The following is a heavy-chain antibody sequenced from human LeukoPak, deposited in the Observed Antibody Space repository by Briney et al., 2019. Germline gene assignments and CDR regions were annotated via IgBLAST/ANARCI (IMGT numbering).Heavy chain of an antibody. CDR1: GFTFSSCE. J-gene: IGHJ6*04. CDR3: ARDRTIMVQDV. D-gene: IGHD3-10*01. Sequence: GGSLRLSCAASGFTFSSCEMNWVRQAPGKGLEWVSYISSGGYSIYYADSVKGRFTISRDNAKNSLFLQMNSLRAEDTAVYYCARDRTIMVQDVWGKGTTVTVSS. CDR2: ISSGGYSI. V-gene: IGHV3-48*03.